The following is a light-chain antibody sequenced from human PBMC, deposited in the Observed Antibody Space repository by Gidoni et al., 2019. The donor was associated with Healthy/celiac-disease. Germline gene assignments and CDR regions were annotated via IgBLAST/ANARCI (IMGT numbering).Light chain of an antibody. CDR3: QQYGSSPWT. J-gene: IGKJ1*01. V-gene: IGKV3-20*01. CDR1: QSVSSSY. CDR2: GAS. Sequence: EIVLTQSPGNLSLSPGERATISCRASQSVSSSYLAWYQQKPGQAPRLLIYGASSRATGIPDRFSGSGSGTDFTLTISRLEPEDFAVYYCQQYGSSPWTFGQGTKVEIK.